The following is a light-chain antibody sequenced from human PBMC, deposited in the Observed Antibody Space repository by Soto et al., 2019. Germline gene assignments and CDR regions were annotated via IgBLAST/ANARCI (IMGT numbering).Light chain of an antibody. J-gene: IGKJ5*01. CDR2: AAS. CDR3: QQSDCTLSFS. Sequence: DIQLTQSPSSLSASVGDRVTITCRASESISRHLNWYQQKPGKAPNLLLYAASTLQNGVPSRFSGGGSGTDFTLTSITLQPEDFATYDCQQSDCTLSFSVGQGTRLE. V-gene: IGKV1-39*01. CDR1: ESISRH.